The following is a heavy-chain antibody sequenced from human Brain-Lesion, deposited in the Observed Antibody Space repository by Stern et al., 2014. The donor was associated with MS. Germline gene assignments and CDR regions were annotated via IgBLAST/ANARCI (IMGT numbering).Heavy chain of an antibody. Sequence: EVQLVESGGGLVQPGGSLRLSCAASGCNFSSYWMHWVRQFPEKGLFWVSQINRDGSDTSYADSVKGRFSISRDNIRNMLYLRMTSLRAEDTAVYYCARGVGDYWGQGARVTVSS. CDR3: ARGVGDY. CDR1: GCNFSSYW. V-gene: IGHV3-74*02. J-gene: IGHJ4*02. D-gene: IGHD3-16*01. CDR2: INRDGSDT.